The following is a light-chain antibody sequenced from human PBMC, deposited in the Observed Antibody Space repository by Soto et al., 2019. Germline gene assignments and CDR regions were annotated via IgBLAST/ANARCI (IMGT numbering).Light chain of an antibody. CDR3: HQSNTYPYT. Sequence: DIQMTQSPSTLSASVGDRVTITCRASQSISIWLAWYQQKPGKAPKLLIYDASNLESGVPSRFSGSGFGTEFTLTISSLQPDDFATYYCHQSNTYPYTFGQGTKLEI. V-gene: IGKV1-5*01. J-gene: IGKJ2*01. CDR2: DAS. CDR1: QSISIW.